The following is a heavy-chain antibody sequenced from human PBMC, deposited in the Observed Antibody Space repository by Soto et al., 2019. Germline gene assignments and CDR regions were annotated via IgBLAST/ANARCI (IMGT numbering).Heavy chain of an antibody. D-gene: IGHD1-26*01. CDR3: AKDRRELAVFEY. CDR2: VSDSSGRT. J-gene: IGHJ4*02. CDR1: GFTFSSYA. Sequence: LRLSCAASGFTFSSYAMSWVRQAPGKGLEWVSGVSDSSGRTYYADSVKGRFTISRDNSKNTLYLQMNSLRADDTAVYFCAKDRRELAVFEYWGQGTPVTVSS. V-gene: IGHV3-23*01.